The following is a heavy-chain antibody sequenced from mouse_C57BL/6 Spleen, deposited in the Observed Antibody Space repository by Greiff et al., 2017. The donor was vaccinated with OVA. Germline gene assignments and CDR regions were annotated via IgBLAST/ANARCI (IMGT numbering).Heavy chain of an antibody. CDR1: GYTFTSYW. J-gene: IGHJ2*01. CDR3: ARYDTAQALDY. D-gene: IGHD3-2*02. V-gene: IGHV1-52*01. CDR2: IDPSDSET. Sequence: QVQLQQPGAELVRPGSSVKLSCKASGYTFTSYWMHWVKQRPIQGLEWIGNIDPSDSETHYNQKFKDKATLTVDKSSSTAYMQLSSLTSEDSAVYYCARYDTAQALDYWGQGTTLTVSS.